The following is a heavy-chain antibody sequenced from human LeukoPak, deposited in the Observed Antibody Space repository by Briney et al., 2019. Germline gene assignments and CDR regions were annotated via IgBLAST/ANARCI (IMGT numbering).Heavy chain of an antibody. Sequence: GGSLRLSCAASGFTFSSYGMHWVRQAPGKGLEWVAFIRHDGSNKYYADSVKGRFTISRDNSKNTLYLQMNSLRAEDTAVYYCAKDGLGGYNWFDPWGQGTLVTVSS. V-gene: IGHV3-30*02. D-gene: IGHD3/OR15-3a*01. CDR3: AKDGLGGYNWFDP. CDR1: GFTFSSYG. J-gene: IGHJ5*02. CDR2: IRHDGSNK.